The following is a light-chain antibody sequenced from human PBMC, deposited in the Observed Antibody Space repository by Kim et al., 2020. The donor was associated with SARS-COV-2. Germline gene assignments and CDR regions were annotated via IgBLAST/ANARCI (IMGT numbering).Light chain of an antibody. CDR3: SSYTSSSTLI. CDR2: EVS. Sequence: GQSVTISCTGTISDVGNYNRVSWYQQPPGTAPKLIIYEVSDRPSGVPHRFSGSKSGNTASLTISWLQTEDEADYYCSSYTSSSTLIFGGGTQLTVL. CDR1: ISDVGNYNR. J-gene: IGLJ2*01. V-gene: IGLV2-18*02.